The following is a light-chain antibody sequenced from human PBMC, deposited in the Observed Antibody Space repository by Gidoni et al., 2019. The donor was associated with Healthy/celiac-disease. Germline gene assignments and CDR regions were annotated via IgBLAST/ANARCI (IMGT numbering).Light chain of an antibody. CDR2: AAS. Sequence: DIQMTQSPSSLSASVGDRVTIPCRASQSISSYLNWYQQKPGKAPKLLIYAASSLQSGVPSRFSGSGSGTDFTLTISSLQPEDFATYYCQQSYSTPRLTFXGXTKVEIK. J-gene: IGKJ4*01. CDR3: QQSYSTPRLT. V-gene: IGKV1-39*01. CDR1: QSISSY.